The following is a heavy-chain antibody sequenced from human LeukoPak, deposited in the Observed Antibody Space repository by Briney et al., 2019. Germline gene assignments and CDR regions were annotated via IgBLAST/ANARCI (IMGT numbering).Heavy chain of an antibody. CDR2: ISYDGSNK. J-gene: IGHJ4*02. CDR3: ASNLWGYELDY. CDR1: GFTFSSYA. V-gene: IGHV3-30-3*01. Sequence: PGRSLRLSCAASGFTFSSYAMHWVRQAPGKGLEWVAVISYDGSNKYYADSVKGRFTISRDNSKNTLYLQMNSLRAEDTAVYYCASNLWGYELDYWGQGTLVTVSS. D-gene: IGHD4/OR15-4a*01.